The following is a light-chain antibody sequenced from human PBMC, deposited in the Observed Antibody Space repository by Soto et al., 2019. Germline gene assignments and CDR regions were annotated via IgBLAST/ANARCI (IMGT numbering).Light chain of an antibody. V-gene: IGKV1-5*01. CDR2: DAS. J-gene: IGKJ5*01. Sequence: DIQMTQSPSTLSASVGDIVTINCRASQSISIWLAWYQQKPGKAPKVLIWDASSLQSGVPSRFSGSGSGTDFTLTISSLQPEDDATYYGQRTYNAPITFGQGTRLEIK. CDR3: QRTYNAPIT. CDR1: QSISIW.